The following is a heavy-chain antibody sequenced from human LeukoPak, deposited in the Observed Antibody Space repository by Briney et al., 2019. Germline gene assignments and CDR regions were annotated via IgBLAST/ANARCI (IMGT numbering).Heavy chain of an antibody. J-gene: IGHJ4*02. V-gene: IGHV4-34*01. CDR3: ARGWYSSGLDY. CDR1: GGSFSGYY. D-gene: IGHD6-19*01. Sequence: SETLSLTCAVYGGSFSGYYWSWIRQPPGKGLEWIGEINHSGSTNYNPSLKSRVTISVDTSKNQFSLQLNSVTPEDTAVYYCARGWYSSGLDYWGQGTLVTVSS. CDR2: INHSGST.